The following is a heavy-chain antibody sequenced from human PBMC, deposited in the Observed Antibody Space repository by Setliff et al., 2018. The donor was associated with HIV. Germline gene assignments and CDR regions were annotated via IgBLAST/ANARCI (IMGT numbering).Heavy chain of an antibody. CDR3: ARALGYYYDSSGYVDY. J-gene: IGHJ4*02. CDR2: INRGGST. D-gene: IGHD3-22*01. V-gene: IGHV4-34*01. Sequence: SETLSLTCAVYGGSFSDYYWSWIRQPPGKGLEWIGEINRGGSTNYNPSLKSRVTISLDTSKRQLSLKLSSVTAADTAVYYCARALGYYYDSSGYVDYWGQGTLVTVSS. CDR1: GGSFSDYY.